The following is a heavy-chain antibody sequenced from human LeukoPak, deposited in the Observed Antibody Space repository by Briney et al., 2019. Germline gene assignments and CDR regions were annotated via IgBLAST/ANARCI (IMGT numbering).Heavy chain of an antibody. D-gene: IGHD5-24*01. CDR3: ARDPSVEMATITWFDY. CDR2: IIPIFGTA. CDR1: GGTFSSYA. Sequence: ASVRVSCKASGGTFSSYAISWVRQAPGQGLEWMGGIIPIFGTANYAQKFQGRVTITAGESTSTAYMELSSLRSEDTAVYYCARDPSVEMATITWFDYWGQGTLVTVSS. V-gene: IGHV1-69*13. J-gene: IGHJ4*02.